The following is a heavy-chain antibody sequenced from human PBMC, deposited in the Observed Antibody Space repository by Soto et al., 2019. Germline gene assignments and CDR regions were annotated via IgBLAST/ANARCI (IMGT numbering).Heavy chain of an antibody. J-gene: IGHJ6*02. D-gene: IGHD3-22*01. Sequence: PAETLSLTCAVSGGSISSGDYYWVWIRHPPGKGLEWIGYIYYSGSTYYNPSLKSRVTISVDTSKNQFSLKLSSVTAADTAVYYCARYAYDSSGYYYGTDMDVWGQGTTVTVSS. CDR2: IYYSGST. CDR3: ARYAYDSSGYYYGTDMDV. CDR1: GGSISSGDYY. V-gene: IGHV4-30-4*01.